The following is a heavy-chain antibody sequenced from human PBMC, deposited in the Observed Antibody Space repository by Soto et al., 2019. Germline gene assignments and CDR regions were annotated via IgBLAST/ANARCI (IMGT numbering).Heavy chain of an antibody. CDR3: ARGVPGHYCCDV. J-gene: IGHJ3*01. CDR2: IKGDESSI. V-gene: IGHV3-74*01. D-gene: IGHD3-10*01. CDR1: GFTFSNYW. Sequence: EVQLVESGGGLVQPGGSLRLSCAASGFTFSNYWMHWVRQAPGKGLVWVSRIKGDESSINYADFVKGRFTISRDNAKNTVYRQLNSMRAEDTAVYYCARGVPGHYCCDVWGQGTMCTVSS.